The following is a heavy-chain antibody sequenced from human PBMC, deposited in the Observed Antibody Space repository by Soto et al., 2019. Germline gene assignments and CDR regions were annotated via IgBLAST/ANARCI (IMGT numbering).Heavy chain of an antibody. D-gene: IGHD3-10*01. CDR3: ARGDYYGIPPPYGIDV. J-gene: IGHJ6*02. CDR2: IYYSGST. Sequence: SETLSLTCTVSGGSISSYYWSWIRQPPGKGLEWIGYIYYSGSTNYNPSLKSRVTISVDTSKNQFSLKLSSVTAADTAVYYCARGDYYGIPPPYGIDVWGQGTTVTVSS. CDR1: GGSISSYY. V-gene: IGHV4-59*01.